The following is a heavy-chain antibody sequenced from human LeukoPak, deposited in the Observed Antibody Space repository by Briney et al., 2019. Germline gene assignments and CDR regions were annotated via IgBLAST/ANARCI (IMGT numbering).Heavy chain of an antibody. J-gene: IGHJ6*02. D-gene: IGHD3-3*01. CDR3: ARRLENYDFWSGYSGDPYGMDV. CDR1: GYTFTGYY. V-gene: IGHV1-2*06. CDR2: INPNSGGT. Sequence: ASVKVSCKASGYTFTGYYMHWVRQAPGQGLEWMGRINPNSGGTNYAQKFQGRVTMTRDTSISTAYMELSRLRSDDTAVYYCARRLENYDFWSGYSGDPYGMDVWGQGITVTVSS.